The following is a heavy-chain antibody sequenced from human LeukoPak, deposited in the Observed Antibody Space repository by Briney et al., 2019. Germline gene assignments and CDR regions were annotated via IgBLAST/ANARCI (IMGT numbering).Heavy chain of an antibody. CDR3: ARAPYYYGSGSYYTREFWFDP. D-gene: IGHD3-10*01. CDR1: GGSFSGYY. CDR2: IYYSGST. J-gene: IGHJ5*02. V-gene: IGHV4-34*01. Sequence: PSETLSLTCAVYGGSFSGYYWGWIRQPPGKGLEWIGSIYYSGSTYYNPSLKSRVTISVDTSKNQFSLKLSSVTAADTAVYYCARAPYYYGSGSYYTREFWFDPWGQGTLVTVSS.